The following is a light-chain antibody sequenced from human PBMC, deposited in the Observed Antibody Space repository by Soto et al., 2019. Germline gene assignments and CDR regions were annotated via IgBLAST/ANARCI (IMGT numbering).Light chain of an antibody. J-gene: IGLJ1*01. CDR2: DVS. CDR3: SSYTSGSVYV. Sequence: QSALTQPASVSGSPGQSITISCTGTSSDVGDYNYVSWYQQHPGKAPKLMIYDVSNRPSGVSNRFSGSKSGNTASLTISGLQAEDEADYYCSSYTSGSVYVFGTGTKVTVL. CDR1: SSDVGDYNY. V-gene: IGLV2-14*01.